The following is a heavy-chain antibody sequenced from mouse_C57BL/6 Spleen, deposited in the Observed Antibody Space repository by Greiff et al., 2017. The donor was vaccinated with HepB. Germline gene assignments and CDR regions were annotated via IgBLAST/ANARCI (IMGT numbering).Heavy chain of an antibody. CDR2: IWTGGGT. J-gene: IGHJ1*03. CDR1: GFSLTSYA. CDR3: ARKDYYGSGYFDV. Sequence: QVQLKESGPGLVAPSQSLSIPCTVSGFSLTSYAISWVRQPPGKGLEWLGVIWTGGGTNYNSALKSRLSISKDHSKSQVFLTMNSRQTDDTARYYCARKDYYGSGYFDVWGTGTTVTVSS. D-gene: IGHD1-1*01. V-gene: IGHV2-9-1*01.